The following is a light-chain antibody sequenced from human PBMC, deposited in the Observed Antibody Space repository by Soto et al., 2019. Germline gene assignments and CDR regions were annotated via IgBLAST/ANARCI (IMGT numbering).Light chain of an antibody. Sequence: QSALTQPASVSGSPGQSITISCTGTSSDIGSYDYVSWYQQHPGKAPKLIIYEVTDRPSGVSNRFSGSKSGNTASLTISGRQGENEAVYYGNTFTSASTLIFGIGTKVTGL. V-gene: IGLV2-14*01. CDR3: NTFTSASTLI. CDR1: SSDIGSYDY. CDR2: EVT. J-gene: IGLJ1*01.